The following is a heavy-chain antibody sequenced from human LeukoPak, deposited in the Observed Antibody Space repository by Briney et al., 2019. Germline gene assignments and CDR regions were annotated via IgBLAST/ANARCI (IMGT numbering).Heavy chain of an antibody. CDR3: ARGAGSGYYSYYFDY. J-gene: IGHJ4*02. V-gene: IGHV3-48*04. CDR2: ISSSSSTI. Sequence: GGSLSLSCAASGFTFSSYSMNWVRQAPGKGPEWLSYISSSSSTIYYADSVKGRFTISRDNAKNSLYLQMNSLRAEDTAVYYCARGAGSGYYSYYFDYWGQGTLVTVSS. D-gene: IGHD3-22*01. CDR1: GFTFSSYS.